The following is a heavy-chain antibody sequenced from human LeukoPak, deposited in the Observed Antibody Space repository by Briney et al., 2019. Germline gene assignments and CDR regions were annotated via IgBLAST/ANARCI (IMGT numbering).Heavy chain of an antibody. J-gene: IGHJ4*02. CDR1: GFTFSSYW. V-gene: IGHV3-7*01. D-gene: IGHD3-3*01. Sequence: GGSLRLSCAASGFTFSSYWMSWVRQAPGKGLEWVANIKQDGSEKYYVDSVKGRFTISRDNAKNSLYLQMNSLRAEDTAVYYCAREPFTIFGVATQGPFDYWGQGTLVTVSS. CDR2: IKQDGSEK. CDR3: AREPFTIFGVATQGPFDY.